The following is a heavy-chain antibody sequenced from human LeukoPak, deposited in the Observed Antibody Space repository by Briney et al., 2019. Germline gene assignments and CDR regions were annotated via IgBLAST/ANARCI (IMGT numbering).Heavy chain of an antibody. D-gene: IGHD3-16*02. CDR3: ARVTVITFGGVIDDL. V-gene: IGHV3-48*03. J-gene: IGHJ4*02. CDR2: ISSSGSTI. CDR1: GFTFSSYE. Sequence: GGSLRLSCAASGFTFSSYEMNWVRQAPGKGLEWVSCISSSGSTIYYADSVKGRFTISRDNAKNSLYLQMNSLRAEDTAVYYCARVTVITFGGVIDDLWGQGTLVTVSS.